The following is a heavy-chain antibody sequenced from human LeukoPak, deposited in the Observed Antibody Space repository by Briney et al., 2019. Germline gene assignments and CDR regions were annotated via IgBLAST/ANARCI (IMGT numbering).Heavy chain of an antibody. CDR1: GASISSGSYY. V-gene: IGHV4-61*02. Sequence: SETLSLTCTVSGASISSGSYYWSWIRQPAGKGLEWIGRIYTSGSTSYNPSLKSRVTISVDMSKNQFSLKLSSVTAADTAVFYCAREEPEVGANWFDPWGQGTLVTVSS. CDR2: IYTSGST. J-gene: IGHJ5*02. D-gene: IGHD1-26*01. CDR3: AREEPEVGANWFDP.